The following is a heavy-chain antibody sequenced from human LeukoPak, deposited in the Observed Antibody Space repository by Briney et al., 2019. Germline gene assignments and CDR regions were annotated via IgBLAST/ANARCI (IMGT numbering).Heavy chain of an antibody. V-gene: IGHV1-18*01. Sequence: GASVKVSCKASGYTFTSYGISWVRQAPGQGLEWMGWISAYNGNTNYAQKLQGRVTMTTDTSTSAAYMELRSLRSDDTAVYYCARGGLLLFLEWLGSSPHYWYFDLWGRGTLVTVSS. D-gene: IGHD3-3*01. J-gene: IGHJ2*01. CDR3: ARGGLLLFLEWLGSSPHYWYFDL. CDR1: GYTFTSYG. CDR2: ISAYNGNT.